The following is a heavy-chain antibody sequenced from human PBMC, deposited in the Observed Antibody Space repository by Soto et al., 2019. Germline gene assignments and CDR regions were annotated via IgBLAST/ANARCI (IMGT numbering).Heavy chain of an antibody. CDR1: GFTFSSYW. CDR3: AISSSYYDSSGDFDY. V-gene: IGHV3-74*01. D-gene: IGHD3-22*01. Sequence: EVQLVESGGGLVQPGGSLRLSCAASGFTFSSYWMHWVRQAPGKGLVWVSRINSNGSSTSYADSVKGRFTISRDNAKNRLDLQINRQRAEDTAVYYYAISSSYYDSSGDFDYWGQGTLVTVSS. J-gene: IGHJ4*02. CDR2: INSNGSST.